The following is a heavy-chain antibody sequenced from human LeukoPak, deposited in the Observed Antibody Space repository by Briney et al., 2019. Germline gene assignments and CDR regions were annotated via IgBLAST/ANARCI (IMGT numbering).Heavy chain of an antibody. Sequence: KPSETLSLTCTVSGYSISSGYYWGWIRQPPGKGLEWIGSIYHSGSTYYNPSLKSRVTISVDTSKNQFSLKLSSVTAADTAVYYCARGMGSGYDLPWFDPWGQGTLVTVSS. V-gene: IGHV4-38-2*02. J-gene: IGHJ5*02. CDR3: ARGMGSGYDLPWFDP. CDR2: IYHSGST. D-gene: IGHD5-12*01. CDR1: GYSISSGYY.